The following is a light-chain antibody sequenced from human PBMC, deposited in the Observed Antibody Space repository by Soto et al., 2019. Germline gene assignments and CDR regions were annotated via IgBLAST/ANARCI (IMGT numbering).Light chain of an antibody. J-gene: IGKJ1*01. CDR1: QSVSSK. Sequence: EIVLTQSPGTLSVSPGERATLSCRASQSVSSKLAWYQQKPGQAPRLLFYGASTGATGIPDRFSGSGSETEFTLSISSLQSEDFAVYYCQQYNNLPGTFGQGTKVEIK. CDR3: QQYNNLPGT. CDR2: GAS. V-gene: IGKV3-15*01.